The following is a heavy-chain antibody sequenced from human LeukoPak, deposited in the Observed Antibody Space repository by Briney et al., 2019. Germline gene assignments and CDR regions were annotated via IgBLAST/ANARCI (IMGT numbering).Heavy chain of an antibody. CDR3: AKAHDSSGSAYYFDY. Sequence: GGSLRLSCAASGFTFSSYAMSWVRQAPGKGLEGVSAISGSGGSTYYADSVKGRFTISRDNSKNTLYLQMNSLRAEDTAVYYCAKAHDSSGSAYYFDYWGQGTLVTVSS. CDR2: ISGSGGST. V-gene: IGHV3-23*01. CDR1: GFTFSSYA. J-gene: IGHJ4*02. D-gene: IGHD3-22*01.